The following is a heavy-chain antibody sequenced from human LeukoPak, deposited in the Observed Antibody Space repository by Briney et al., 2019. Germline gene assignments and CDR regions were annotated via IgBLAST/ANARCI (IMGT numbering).Heavy chain of an antibody. V-gene: IGHV4-4*07. CDR3: ALQTGAGIAATGIDYYYYGMAV. CDR1: GGSISSYY. Sequence: SETLSLTCTVSGGSISSYYWSWIRQPAGKGLEWIGRIYTSGNTNYNPSLKGRVTMSVDTSKKQLSLKLSSVTAADTAVYYCALQTGAGIAATGIDYYYYGMAVRGQGTAVTVSS. J-gene: IGHJ6*02. CDR2: IYTSGNT. D-gene: IGHD6-13*01.